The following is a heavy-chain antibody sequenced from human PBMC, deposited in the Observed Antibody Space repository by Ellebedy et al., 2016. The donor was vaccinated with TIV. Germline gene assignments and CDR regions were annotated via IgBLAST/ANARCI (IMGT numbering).Heavy chain of an antibody. CDR1: GFSFSDHY. CDR2: IRSKAYGGTT. D-gene: IGHD2-2*01. J-gene: IGHJ5*02. V-gene: IGHV3-72*01. CDR3: TREVRRAWFDR. Sequence: GESLKISCAASGFSFSDHYMDWVRQAPGKGLEWVGFIRSKAYGGTTEYAASVKGRFTISRDDSKNSLYLQMNSLKTEDTAVYYCTREVRRAWFDRWGQGTVVTVSS.